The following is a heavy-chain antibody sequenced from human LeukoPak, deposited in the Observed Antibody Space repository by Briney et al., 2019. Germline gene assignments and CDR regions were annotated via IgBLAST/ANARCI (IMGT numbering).Heavy chain of an antibody. CDR3: VRGSGWFFGL. V-gene: IGHV3-7*01. J-gene: IGHJ4*02. CDR1: QFSISYDW. CDR2: IKEDGRDI. Sequence: PGGSLRLSCAASQFSISYDWMHWVRQAPGKGLEWVASIKEDGRDIHYLDSVKGRFSISRDNAKNSLYLEMNTLGAEDTAVYYCVRGSGWFFGLWGQGSLVTVSS. D-gene: IGHD6-19*01.